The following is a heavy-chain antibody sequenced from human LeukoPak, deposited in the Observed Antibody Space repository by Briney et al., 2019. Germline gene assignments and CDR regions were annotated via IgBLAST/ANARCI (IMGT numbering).Heavy chain of an antibody. CDR2: ISSSGSSI. CDR3: TRARGAGPGAHFDY. V-gene: IGHV3-11*01. Sequence: PGGSLRLSCAASGFTFSVEYMSWIRQAPGKGLEWVSYISSSGSSIFYADSVKGRFTISRDNAKNSLFLQMNSLRAEDTAVYYCTRARGAGPGAHFDYWGQGTLVTVSS. D-gene: IGHD3-10*01. CDR1: GFTFSVEY. J-gene: IGHJ4*02.